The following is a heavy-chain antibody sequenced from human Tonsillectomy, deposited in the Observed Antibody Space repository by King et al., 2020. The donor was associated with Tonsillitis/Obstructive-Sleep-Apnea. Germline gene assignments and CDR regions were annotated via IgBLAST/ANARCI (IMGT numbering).Heavy chain of an antibody. CDR3: AADMGRGNYYYMDA. CDR1: GFTFDDYG. CDR2: INWNVGST. Sequence: VQLVESGGGVVRPGGSLRLSCAASGFTFDDYGMSWVRQAPGKGLEWVSGINWNVGSTGYADSVKGRFTISRDNATNSLYLQMHSLRAEATALYYCAADMGRGNYYYMDAWGTGTPVTVSS. D-gene: IGHD3-10*01. V-gene: IGHV3-20*04. J-gene: IGHJ6*03.